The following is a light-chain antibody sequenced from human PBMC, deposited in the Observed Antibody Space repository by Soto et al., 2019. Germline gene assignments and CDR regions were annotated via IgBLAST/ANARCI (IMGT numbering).Light chain of an antibody. CDR1: QSVSRY. V-gene: IGKV3-11*01. J-gene: IGKJ4*01. CDR2: DAS. Sequence: EIVLTQSPATLSLSPGERATLSCRASQSVSRYLAWYQQKPGQAPRLLIYDASNRATGIPAGFSGSGSGTDFTLTISSLEPEDFSVYYCQQPSDWGTFGGGTKVEIK. CDR3: QQPSDWGT.